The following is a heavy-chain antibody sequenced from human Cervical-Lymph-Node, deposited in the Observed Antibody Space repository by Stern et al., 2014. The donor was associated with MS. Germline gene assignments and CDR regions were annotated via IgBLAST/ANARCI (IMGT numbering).Heavy chain of an antibody. CDR2: ISSKSGTI. J-gene: IGHJ6*02. CDR3: AKDMRGVGFXXDX. D-gene: IGHD5-12*01. V-gene: IGHV3-9*01. CDR1: GFTFDDYA. Sequence: EVQLVESGGGLVQPGRSLRLSCAASGFTFDDYAMHWVRRAPVKGLEWVSSISSKSGTIGYEDSVKGRFTISRDNAKNSVFLQMNNLRPEDTAFYYCAKDMRGVGFXXDXWGQGTTVTVSS.